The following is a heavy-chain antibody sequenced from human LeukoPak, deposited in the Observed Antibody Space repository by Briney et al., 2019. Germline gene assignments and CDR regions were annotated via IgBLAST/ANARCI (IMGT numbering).Heavy chain of an antibody. CDR3: ARDTGWNYSTGNWFDP. CDR2: IYHRETT. D-gene: IGHD1-7*01. J-gene: IGHJ5*02. V-gene: IGHV4-30-2*01. Sequence: SQTLSLICSVSGGSISSGGYYWNWIRQPPGKGLEWIGYIYHRETTYYNPSLKSRVTMSVDMSKNQFSLKLSSVTAADTAMYYCARDTGWNYSTGNWFDPWGPGTLVTVSS. CDR1: GGSISSGGYY.